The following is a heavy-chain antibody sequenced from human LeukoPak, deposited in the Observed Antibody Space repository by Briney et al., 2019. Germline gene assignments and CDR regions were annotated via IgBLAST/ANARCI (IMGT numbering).Heavy chain of an antibody. CDR1: GFTFSSYA. CDR2: ISGSGGST. J-gene: IGHJ4*02. CDR3: AKQSGSYYFDSSGYYFY. Sequence: GGSLRLSCAASGFTFSSYAMSWVRQAPGKGLEWVSAISGSGGSTYYADSVKGRFTISRDNSRNTLYLQMSSLRAEDTAVYYCAKQSGSYYFDSSGYYFYWGQGTQVTVSS. V-gene: IGHV3-23*01. D-gene: IGHD3-22*01.